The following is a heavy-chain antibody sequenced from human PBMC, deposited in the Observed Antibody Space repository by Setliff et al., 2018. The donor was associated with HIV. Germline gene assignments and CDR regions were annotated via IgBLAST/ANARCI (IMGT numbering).Heavy chain of an antibody. D-gene: IGHD3-22*01. CDR1: GGTFSGYA. J-gene: IGHJ2*01. Sequence: GASVKVSCKASGGTFSGYAISWVRQAPGQGLELMGGIIPIFGTANYAQKFQGRVTITADESTGTAYMELSSLRSEDTAVYYCARDDQYYDMGSIISDYYFDLWGQGTLVTVSS. CDR2: IIPIFGTA. CDR3: ARDDQYYDMGSIISDYYFDL. V-gene: IGHV1-69*13.